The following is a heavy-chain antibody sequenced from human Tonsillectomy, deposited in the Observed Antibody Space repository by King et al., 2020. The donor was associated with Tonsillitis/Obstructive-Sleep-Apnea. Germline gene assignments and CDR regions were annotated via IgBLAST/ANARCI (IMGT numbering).Heavy chain of an antibody. D-gene: IGHD2-15*01. V-gene: IGHV4-34*01. CDR2: INHSGST. CDR3: AREGRGVVVVVAATRGCYMDV. Sequence: VQLQQWGAGLLKPSETLSLTCAVYGGSFSGYYWSWIRQPPGKGLEWIGEINHSGSTNYNPSLKSRVTISVDTSKNQFSLKLSSVTAADTAVYYCAREGRGVVVVVAATRGCYMDVWGKGTTVTVSS. J-gene: IGHJ6*03. CDR1: GGSFSGYY.